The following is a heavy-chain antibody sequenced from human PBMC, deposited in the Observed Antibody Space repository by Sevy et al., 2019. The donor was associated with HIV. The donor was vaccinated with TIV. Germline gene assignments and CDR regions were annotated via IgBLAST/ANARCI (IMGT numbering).Heavy chain of an antibody. CDR1: GFTFSNVW. CDR3: TTEAVDCSTTTCSLAMDV. D-gene: IGHD2-2*01. V-gene: IGHV3-15*01. Sequence: GGSLRLSCAASGFTFSNVWMSWVRQAPGKGLEWVGRIKSKIDGGTIDYAAPVKVRFTISRDDSKNTLYLQINSLKTEDTAVYYCTTEAVDCSTTTCSLAMDVWGQGTTVTVSS. J-gene: IGHJ6*02. CDR2: IKSKIDGGTI.